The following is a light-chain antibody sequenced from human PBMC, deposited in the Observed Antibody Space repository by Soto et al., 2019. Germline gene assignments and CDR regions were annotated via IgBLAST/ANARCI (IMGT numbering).Light chain of an antibody. CDR2: GAS. CDR3: QQYNNWPRT. Sequence: EIVMTQSPATLSVSPGERATLSCRASQSVSSDLAWYHQKPGQAPRLLIYGASTRATGIPARFSGSGSGTEFTLTINSLQSEDLAVYYCQQYNNWPRTFGQGTKVDTK. V-gene: IGKV3-15*01. CDR1: QSVSSD. J-gene: IGKJ1*01.